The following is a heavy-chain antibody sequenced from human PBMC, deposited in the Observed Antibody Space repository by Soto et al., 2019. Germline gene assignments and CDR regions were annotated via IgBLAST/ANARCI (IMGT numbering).Heavy chain of an antibody. J-gene: IGHJ4*02. CDR3: TRRLGYCSGGSCYNFDY. Sequence: EVQLVESGGGLVQPGGSLKLSCAASGFTFSGSAMHWFRQASGKGLEWVGRIRSKANSYATAYAASVKGRFTISRDDSKNTAYLQMNSLKTEDTAVYYCTRRLGYCSGGSCYNFDYWGQGTLVTVSS. CDR2: IRSKANSYAT. V-gene: IGHV3-73*01. D-gene: IGHD2-15*01. CDR1: GFTFSGSA.